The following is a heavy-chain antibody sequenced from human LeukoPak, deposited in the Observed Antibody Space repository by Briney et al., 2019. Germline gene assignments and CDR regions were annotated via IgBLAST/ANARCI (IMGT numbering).Heavy chain of an antibody. D-gene: IGHD3-10*01. J-gene: IGHJ3*02. CDR3: AKEGRSLDI. CDR1: GFTFSSYW. CDR2: INSDGSST. Sequence: GGSLRLSSAASGFTFSSYWMHWVRQAPGKGLVWVSRINSDGSSTNYADSVKGRFTISRDNAKNTLYLQMNSLRAEDTAVYYCAKEGRSLDIWGQGTMVTVSS. V-gene: IGHV3-74*01.